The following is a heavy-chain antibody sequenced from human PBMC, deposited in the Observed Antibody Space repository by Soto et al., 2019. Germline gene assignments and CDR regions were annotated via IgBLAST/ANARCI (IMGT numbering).Heavy chain of an antibody. J-gene: IGHJ5*02. CDR3: AGQGYCSSTSCYEEAAMPSRRYNWFDP. V-gene: IGHV4-59*08. CDR2: IYYSGST. D-gene: IGHD2-2*01. Sequence: SETLSLTCTVSGGSISSYYWSWIRQPPGKGLEWIGYIYYSGSTNYNPPLKSRVTISVDTSKNQFSLKLSSVTAADTAVYYCAGQGYCSSTSCYEEAAMPSRRYNWFDPWGQGTLVTVSS. CDR1: GGSISSYY.